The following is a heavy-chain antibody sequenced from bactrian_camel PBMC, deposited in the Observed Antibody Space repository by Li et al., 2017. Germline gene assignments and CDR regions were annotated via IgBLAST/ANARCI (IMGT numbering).Heavy chain of an antibody. J-gene: IGHJ6*01. D-gene: IGHD4*01. Sequence: HVQLVESGGGSVQAGGSLRLSCTASGWTDRDYCMGWFSLAPGKGRERVAAIDSDGTVRYADSVKGRFTISQENKNTVYLQMNSLKPEDSATYYCATDHRAKFCAKATLRQWFGSWGQGTQVTVS. CDR1: GWTDRDYC. CDR3: ATDHRAKFCAKATLRQWFGS. CDR2: IDSDGTVR. V-gene: IGHV3S6*01.